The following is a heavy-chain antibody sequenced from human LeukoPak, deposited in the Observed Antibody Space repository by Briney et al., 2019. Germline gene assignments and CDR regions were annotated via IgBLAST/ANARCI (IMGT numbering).Heavy chain of an antibody. V-gene: IGHV3-9*01. Sequence: GGSLRLSCAASRFTFDDYAMHWVRQAPGKGLEWVSGISWNSGSIGYADSVKGRFTISRDNAKNSLYQQMNSRRAEDTALYYCSKSVRFGSGYHFDYWGQGTLVTVSS. CDR3: SKSVRFGSGYHFDY. J-gene: IGHJ4*02. CDR2: ISWNSGSI. CDR1: RFTFDDYA. D-gene: IGHD3-22*01.